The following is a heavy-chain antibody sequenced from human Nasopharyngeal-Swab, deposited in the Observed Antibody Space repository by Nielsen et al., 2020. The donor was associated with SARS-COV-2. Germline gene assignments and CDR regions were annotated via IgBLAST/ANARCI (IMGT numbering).Heavy chain of an antibody. CDR1: GFTFDDYA. D-gene: IGHD6-13*01. V-gene: IGHV3-9*03. CDR2: ISWNSGSI. Sequence: GGSLRLSCAASGFTFDDYAMHWVRQAPGKGLEWVSGISWNSGSIGYADSVKGRFTTSRDNAKNSLYLQMNSLRAEDMALYYCAKDIGYSSPQGMDVWGQGTTVTVSS. CDR3: AKDIGYSSPQGMDV. J-gene: IGHJ6*02.